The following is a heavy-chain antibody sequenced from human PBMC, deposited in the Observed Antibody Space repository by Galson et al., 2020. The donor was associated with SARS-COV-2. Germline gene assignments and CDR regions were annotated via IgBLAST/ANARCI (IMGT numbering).Heavy chain of an antibody. J-gene: IGHJ4*02. CDR1: GFTFSSYS. V-gene: IGHV3-21*01. CDR2: ISSSSYI. CDR3: ARGGPYYDILTGPDYFDY. Sequence: GESLKISCAASGFTFSSYSMNWVRQAPGKGLEWVSSISSSSYIYYADSVKGRFTISRDNAKNSLYLQMNSLRAEDTAVYYCARGGPYYDILTGPDYFDYWGQGTLVTVSS. D-gene: IGHD3-9*01.